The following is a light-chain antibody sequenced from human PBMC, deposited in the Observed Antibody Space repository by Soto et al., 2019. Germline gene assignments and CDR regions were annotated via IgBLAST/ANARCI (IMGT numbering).Light chain of an antibody. CDR2: EVS. V-gene: IGLV2-14*01. CDR3: SSYTSSSTRV. CDR1: SSDVGGYNY. J-gene: IGLJ3*02. Sequence: QSALTQPASVSGSPGQSITSSCTGTSSDVGGYNYVSWDQQHPGKAPKLMIYEVSNRPSGVSNRFSGSKSGNTASLTISGLQAEDEADYYCSSYTSSSTRVFGGETKVTVL.